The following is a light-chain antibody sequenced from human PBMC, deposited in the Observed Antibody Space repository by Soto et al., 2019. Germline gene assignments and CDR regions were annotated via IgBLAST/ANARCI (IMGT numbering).Light chain of an antibody. CDR1: QALSSY. V-gene: IGKV1-39*01. J-gene: IGKJ5*01. CDR2: AAS. Sequence: DVQMTQSPSSLSASVGDRVTITCRASQALSSYFGWYQQKPGKAPKLLISAASILHSGVPSRFSGSGSGTDFALTISNLQPEDFAGYYCKQASSSPITFGQGTRLEIK. CDR3: KQASSSPIT.